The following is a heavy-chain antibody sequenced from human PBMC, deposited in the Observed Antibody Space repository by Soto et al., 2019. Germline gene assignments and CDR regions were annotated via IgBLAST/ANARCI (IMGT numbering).Heavy chain of an antibody. Sequence: GGSLRLSCAASGFTFDDYAMHWVRQAPGKGLEWVSGISWHSGSIGYADSVKGRFTISRDNAKNSLYLQMNSLRAEDTALYYCAKGYYDYVWGSYRYGGAFDIWGQGTMVTVSS. CDR3: AKGYYDYVWGSYRYGGAFDI. J-gene: IGHJ3*02. CDR2: ISWHSGSI. V-gene: IGHV3-9*01. CDR1: GFTFDDYA. D-gene: IGHD3-16*02.